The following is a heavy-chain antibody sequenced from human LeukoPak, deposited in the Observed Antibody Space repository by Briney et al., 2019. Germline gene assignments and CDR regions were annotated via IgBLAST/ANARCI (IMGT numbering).Heavy chain of an antibody. Sequence: SETLSLTCTVSGGSISSYYWSWIRQPPGKGLEWIGYIYYSGSTNYNPSLKSRVTISVDTSKNQSSLKLSSVTAADTAVYYCARGGNFDWLLLDYWGQGTLVTVSS. J-gene: IGHJ4*02. CDR1: GGSISSYY. CDR2: IYYSGST. CDR3: ARGGNFDWLLLDY. D-gene: IGHD3-9*01. V-gene: IGHV4-59*01.